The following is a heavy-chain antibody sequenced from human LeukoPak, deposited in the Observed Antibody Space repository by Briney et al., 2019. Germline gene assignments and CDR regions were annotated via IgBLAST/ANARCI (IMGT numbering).Heavy chain of an antibody. CDR1: GYSIRSGYY. CDR3: ARQGGSKSPYYYYYMDV. V-gene: IGHV4-38-2*01. D-gene: IGHD2-15*01. J-gene: IGHJ6*03. CDR2: IYHSGST. Sequence: PSEPLSLTCAVSGYSIRSGYYWGWFRQPPGKGLEWIGCIYHSGSTYFNPSLKSRVTISVDTSKNQFSLKLSSVTAADTAMYYCARQGGSKSPYYYYYMDVWGKGTTVTVSS.